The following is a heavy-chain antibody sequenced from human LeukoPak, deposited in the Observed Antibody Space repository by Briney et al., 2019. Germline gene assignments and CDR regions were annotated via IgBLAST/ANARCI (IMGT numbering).Heavy chain of an antibody. CDR2: ISGSGGST. CDR3: AKDLRVAAVAGTRGWFDP. J-gene: IGHJ5*02. V-gene: IGHV3-23*01. D-gene: IGHD6-19*01. CDR1: GFTFSSYA. Sequence: GGSLRLSCAASGFTFSSYAMSWVRQAPGKGLEWVSAISGSGGSTHYADSVKGRFTISRDNSKNTLYLQMNSLRAEDTAVYYCAKDLRVAAVAGTRGWFDPWGQGTLVTVSS.